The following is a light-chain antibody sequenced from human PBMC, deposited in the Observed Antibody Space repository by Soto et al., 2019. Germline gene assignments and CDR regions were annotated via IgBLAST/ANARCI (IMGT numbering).Light chain of an antibody. CDR3: YPYYTWPFT. CDR1: QSVSSN. Sequence: EIVMTQSPATLSVSPGERATLSCRASQSVSSNLAWYQQKPGQAPRLLIYGASTSATGIPARFSGSGSGTEFTLTIRSLQSGDFSCYYWYPYYTWPFTFGHGTKGDIK. J-gene: IGKJ3*01. CDR2: GAS. V-gene: IGKV3-15*01.